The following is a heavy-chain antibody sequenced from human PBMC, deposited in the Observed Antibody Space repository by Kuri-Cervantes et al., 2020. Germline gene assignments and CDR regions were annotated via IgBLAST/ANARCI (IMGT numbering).Heavy chain of an antibody. CDR3: ACARGSWFGEYYYYGMDV. J-gene: IGHJ6*02. CDR2: INHSGST. Sequence: ESLKISCAVYGGSFSGYYWSWIRQPPGKGLEWIGEINHSGSTNYNPSLKSRVTISVDTSKNQFSLKLSSVTAADTAVYYCACARGSWFGEYYYYGMDVWGQGTTVTVSS. D-gene: IGHD3-10*01. CDR1: GGSFSGYY. V-gene: IGHV4-34*01.